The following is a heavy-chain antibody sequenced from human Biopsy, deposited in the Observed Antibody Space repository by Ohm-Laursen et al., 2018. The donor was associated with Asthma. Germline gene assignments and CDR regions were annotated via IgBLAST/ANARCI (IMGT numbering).Heavy chain of an antibody. Sequence: GSSVKVSCKASGFTFMGYHIFWMRQAPGQGLEWMGGLIPVLGTPDHAQMFEGRVTISADDSASTAYMELSSLSSEDTALYYCARGPEYVRSSGALDYWGQGTLVTVSS. CDR3: ARGPEYVRSSGALDY. V-gene: IGHV1-69*01. J-gene: IGHJ4*02. CDR1: GFTFMGYH. D-gene: IGHD2-2*01. CDR2: LIPVLGTP.